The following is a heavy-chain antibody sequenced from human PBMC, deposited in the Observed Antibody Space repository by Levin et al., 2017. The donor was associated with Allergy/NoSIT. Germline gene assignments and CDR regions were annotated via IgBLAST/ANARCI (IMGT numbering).Heavy chain of an antibody. Sequence: AGGSLRLSCAASGFTFSSYAMSWVRQAPGKGLEWVSYISSGSGTIKYADSVRGRFTISRDNAENSLNLQINNLRDEDTAVYYCARGSVVIPWWYVDLWGRGTLVTVSS. D-gene: IGHD3-22*01. CDR3: ARGSVVIPWWYVDL. CDR2: ISSGSGTI. J-gene: IGHJ2*01. V-gene: IGHV3-48*02. CDR1: GFTFSSYA.